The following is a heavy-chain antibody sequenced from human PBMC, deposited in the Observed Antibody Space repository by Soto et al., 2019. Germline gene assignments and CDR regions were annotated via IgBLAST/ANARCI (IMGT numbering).Heavy chain of an antibody. CDR3: GKGIAARMDAFDV. V-gene: IGHV3-23*01. J-gene: IGHJ3*01. Sequence: EVQLLESGVGLVQPGGSLRLSCAASGFTFSSYAMSWVRQAPGKGLEWVSAISGSGGSTYYADSVKGRFTISRDNSRNTMYLQMNSLRAKDTAVYYCGKGIAARMDAFDVWGQGTMVTVSS. D-gene: IGHD6-6*01. CDR2: ISGSGGST. CDR1: GFTFSSYA.